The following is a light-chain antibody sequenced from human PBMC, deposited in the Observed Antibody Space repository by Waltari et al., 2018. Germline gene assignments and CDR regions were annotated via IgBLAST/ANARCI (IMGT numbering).Light chain of an antibody. CDR2: DAS. V-gene: IGKV3-20*01. CDR3: QKYVNLPAT. Sequence: EIVLTQSPGTLSLSPGERATLSCRASQSVGKYLVWYQQKPGQAPRLLIYDASTRATDIPDRFSGSGSGTDFSLTSSRVEPEDFAVYYCQKYVNLPATFGQGTRVEIK. CDR1: QSVGKY. J-gene: IGKJ1*01.